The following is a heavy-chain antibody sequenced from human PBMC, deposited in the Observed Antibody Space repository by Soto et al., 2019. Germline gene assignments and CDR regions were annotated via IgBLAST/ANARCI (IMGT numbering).Heavy chain of an antibody. CDR3: ARRGPGDSSGFLVASEAFDI. V-gene: IGHV4-39*01. Sequence: SETLSLTCTVSGGSISSSSYYWGWIRQPPGKGLEWTGTIYYTGSTYYNPSLKSRLIISVDTSKNQFSLKLSSVTAADTAVYYCARRGPGDSSGFLVASEAFDIWGQGTMVTVSS. CDR2: IYYTGST. CDR1: GGSISSSSYY. D-gene: IGHD3-22*01. J-gene: IGHJ3*02.